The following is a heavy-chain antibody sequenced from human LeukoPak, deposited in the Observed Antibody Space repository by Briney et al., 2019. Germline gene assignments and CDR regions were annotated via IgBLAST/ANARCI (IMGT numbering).Heavy chain of an antibody. V-gene: IGHV3-11*01. CDR2: ISNSVTTI. D-gene: IGHD2-2*01. CDR1: GFTFSDYY. CDR3: ARAWRDCSSTSFKRGNLFDR. Sequence: GGSLRLSCAASGFTFSDYYMSWIRQAPGEGLEWVSYISNSVTTIYYADSVQRPFTISRDHAKNSLYLQINSLRAEDTAVYYCARAWRDCSSTSFKRGNLFDRWGQGTLVTVPS. J-gene: IGHJ5*02.